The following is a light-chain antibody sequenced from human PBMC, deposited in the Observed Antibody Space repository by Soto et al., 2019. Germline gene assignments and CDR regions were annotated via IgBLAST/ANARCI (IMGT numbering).Light chain of an antibody. V-gene: IGLV2-18*02. CDR3: SSYTSSCTYV. Sequence: QSALTQPPSVSGSPGQSVAISCTGTSSDVGNYNRVSWYQQPPGTAPKLIIYDVTNRPSGVPDHFSGSKSGNTASLTISGFQADDEADYYCSSYTSSCTYVFGTGTKVTVL. CDR1: SSDVGNYNR. CDR2: DVT. J-gene: IGLJ1*01.